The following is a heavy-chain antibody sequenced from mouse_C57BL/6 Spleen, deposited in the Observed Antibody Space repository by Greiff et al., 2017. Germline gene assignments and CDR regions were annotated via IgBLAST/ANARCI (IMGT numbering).Heavy chain of an antibody. CDR3: ARREEGSNYEDYAMDY. CDR1: GYTFTEYP. J-gene: IGHJ4*01. Sequence: VQLQQSGAELVKPGASVKLSCKASGYTFTEYPIHWVKQRSGQGLEWIGWFYPGSGSIKYNEKFKDKATLTADKSSSTVYMELSRLTSEDAAVYCCARREEGSNYEDYAMDYWGQGTPVTVSS. D-gene: IGHD2-5*01. V-gene: IGHV1-62-2*01. CDR2: FYPGSGSI.